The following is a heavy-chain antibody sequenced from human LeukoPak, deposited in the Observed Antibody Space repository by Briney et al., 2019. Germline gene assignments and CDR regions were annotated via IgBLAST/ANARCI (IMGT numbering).Heavy chain of an antibody. V-gene: IGHV4-59*01. CDR3: ARVVTSNYYYYYYMDV. J-gene: IGHJ6*03. Sequence: PSETLSLTCTVSGGSISSYYWSWIRQPPGKGLEWIGYIYCSGSTNYNPSLKSRVTISVDTSKNQFSLKLSSVTAADTAVYYCARVVTSNYYYYYYMDVWGKGTTVTVSS. D-gene: IGHD5-18*01. CDR1: GGSISSYY. CDR2: IYCSGST.